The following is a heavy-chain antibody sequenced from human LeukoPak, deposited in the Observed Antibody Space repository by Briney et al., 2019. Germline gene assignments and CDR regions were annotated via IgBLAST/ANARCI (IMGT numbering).Heavy chain of an antibody. Sequence: SETLSLTCTVSGGSISSYYWSWIRQPPGKGPEWIGYIYYSGSNNYNSALKSQVTISADTSKNQFSLRLSSVTAADTAVYYCARIGGTPLGSFDIWGQGTMVTVSS. D-gene: IGHD1/OR15-1a*01. CDR2: IYYSGSN. CDR1: GGSISSYY. CDR3: ARIGGTPLGSFDI. J-gene: IGHJ3*02. V-gene: IGHV4-59*01.